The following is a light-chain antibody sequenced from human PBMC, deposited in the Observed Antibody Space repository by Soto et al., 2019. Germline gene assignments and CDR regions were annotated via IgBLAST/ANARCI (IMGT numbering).Light chain of an antibody. CDR1: SGSVSASYY. Sequence: QTVVTQEPSFSVSPGGTVTLTCGLSSGSVSASYYPNWYQQTPGQAPRTLIYSTNIRASGVPDRFSGSILGNKAALTITGSQADDESDYYCVLYMNNGISIFGGGTKLTVL. J-gene: IGLJ2*01. CDR3: VLYMNNGISI. CDR2: STN. V-gene: IGLV8-61*01.